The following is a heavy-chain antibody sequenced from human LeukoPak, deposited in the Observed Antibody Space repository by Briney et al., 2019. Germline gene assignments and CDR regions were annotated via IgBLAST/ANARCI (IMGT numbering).Heavy chain of an antibody. CDR2: IRYDGSNK. J-gene: IGHJ4*02. D-gene: IGHD5-12*01. Sequence: GGSLRLSCAASGFTFSSYGMHWVRQAPGKGMEWVAFIRYDGSNKYYADSVKGRFTISRDNSKNTLYLQMNSLRSEDTAVYYCARARGYSGYDFDYWGQGTLVTVSS. V-gene: IGHV3-30*02. CDR1: GFTFSSYG. CDR3: ARARGYSGYDFDY.